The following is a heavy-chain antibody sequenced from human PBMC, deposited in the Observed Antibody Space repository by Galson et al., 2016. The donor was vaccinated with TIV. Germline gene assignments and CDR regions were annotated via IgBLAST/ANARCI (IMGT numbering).Heavy chain of an antibody. D-gene: IGHD3-3*01. Sequence: SLRLSCAASGFTFSTYAIHWVRQAPGKGLEWVAVISHDGSNKYYADSVKGRFTITRGNYNTTLNLQMNSLRGEDTAVFYFSRDFHPVYRSHYDLRSCNPTHFYHYGMDVWGQGTTVTVSS. CDR1: GFTFSTYA. CDR2: ISHDGSNK. CDR3: SRDFHPVYRSHYDLRSCNPTHFYHYGMDV. V-gene: IGHV3-30*01. J-gene: IGHJ6*02.